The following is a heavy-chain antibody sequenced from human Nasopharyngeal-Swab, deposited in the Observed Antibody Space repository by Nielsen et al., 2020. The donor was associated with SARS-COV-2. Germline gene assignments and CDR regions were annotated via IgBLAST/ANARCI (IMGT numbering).Heavy chain of an antibody. CDR2: ISWNSGSI. CDR1: GFTFDDYA. Sequence: GGALRLCCAASGFTFDDYAMHWVRQAPGKGLEWVSGISWNSGSIGYADSVKGRFTISRDNAKNSLYLQMNSLRAEDTALYYCAKFMGRAIPYGMDVWGQGTTVTVSS. D-gene: IGHD2-21*01. V-gene: IGHV3-9*01. CDR3: AKFMGRAIPYGMDV. J-gene: IGHJ6*02.